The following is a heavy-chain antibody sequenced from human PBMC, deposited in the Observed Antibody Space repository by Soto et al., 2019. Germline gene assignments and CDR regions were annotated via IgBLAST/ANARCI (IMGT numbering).Heavy chain of an antibody. D-gene: IGHD3-10*01. CDR3: AHSSGSDYSQTRWFDP. CDR1: GFSLSTIGVG. Sequence: QITLKESGPTLVKPTQTLTLTCTFSGFSLSTIGVGVGWIRQPPGKALEWLALIYCDDANRYSPSLKSRLTITKDTSNNQVVLTMNNMDTVDTATYYCAHSSGSDYSQTRWFDPWGQATLVTVYS. J-gene: IGHJ5*02. V-gene: IGHV2-5*02. CDR2: IYCDDAN.